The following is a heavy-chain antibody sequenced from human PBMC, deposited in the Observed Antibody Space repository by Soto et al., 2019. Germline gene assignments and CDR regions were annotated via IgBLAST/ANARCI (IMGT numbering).Heavy chain of an antibody. D-gene: IGHD6-13*01. CDR1: GGTFRNYP. CDR3: ASSNIAAAPYGMDV. V-gene: IGHV1-3*01. J-gene: IGHJ6*02. CDR2: INAGNGNT. Sequence: GASVKVSCKASGGTFRNYPINWVRQAPGQRLEWMGWINAGNGNTKYSQKFQGRVTITRDTSASTAYMELSSLRSEDTAVYYCASSNIAAAPYGMDVWGQGTTVTVSS.